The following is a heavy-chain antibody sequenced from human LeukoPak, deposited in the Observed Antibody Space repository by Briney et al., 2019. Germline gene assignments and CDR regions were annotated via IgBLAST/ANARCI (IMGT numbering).Heavy chain of an antibody. CDR3: ARVYCSGGSCPFDY. Sequence: PSQTLSLTCTLSGGSISSGGYYWSWIRQHPGKGLEWIGYIYYSGSTYYNPSLKSRVTISVDTSKNQFSLKLSSVTAADTAVYYCARVYCSGGSCPFDYWGQGTLVTVSS. D-gene: IGHD2-15*01. V-gene: IGHV4-31*03. J-gene: IGHJ4*02. CDR1: GGSISSGGYY. CDR2: IYYSGST.